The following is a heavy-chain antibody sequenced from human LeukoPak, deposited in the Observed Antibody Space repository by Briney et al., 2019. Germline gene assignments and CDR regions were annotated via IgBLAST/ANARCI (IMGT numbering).Heavy chain of an antibody. Sequence: SETLSLTRSVSGSSISSYYWSWIRPPAGKGLEWIGRFHVSGNINYNPSLKSRVTMSGDTSKNQFSLSLSSVTAADTAVYYCARETGSYHVHPDYWGQGVLVTVSS. CDR3: ARETGSYHVHPDY. J-gene: IGHJ4*02. D-gene: IGHD3-10*01. V-gene: IGHV4-4*07. CDR2: FHVSGNI. CDR1: GSSISSYY.